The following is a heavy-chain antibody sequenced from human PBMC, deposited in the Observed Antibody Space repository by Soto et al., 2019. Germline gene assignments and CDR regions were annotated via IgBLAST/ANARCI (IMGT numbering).Heavy chain of an antibody. CDR3: AASIFYYCMDV. Sequence: GESLKTSCQCSGYTFTNYWIVWVRQMPGKGLEWMGIIYPGDSDTKYHPSFQGQFTISADKSITTTCLQWRSLKASDTAIYYCAASIFYYCMDVWGQGTTVTVSS. J-gene: IGHJ6*02. CDR2: IYPGDSDT. CDR1: GYTFTNYW. V-gene: IGHV5-51*01.